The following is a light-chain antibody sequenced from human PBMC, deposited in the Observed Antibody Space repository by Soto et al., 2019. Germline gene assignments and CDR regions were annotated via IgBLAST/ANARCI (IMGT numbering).Light chain of an antibody. J-gene: IGKJ2*01. Sequence: DIQMTQSPSTLSASVGDRVTITCRASQSISSWLAWYQQKPGKAPKLLIYKASSLESGVPSRFSGSGSGTQFTLTISSLQPDDFATYYCQQYNSYPYTFGQGTKLEIK. CDR2: KAS. V-gene: IGKV1-5*03. CDR1: QSISSW. CDR3: QQYNSYPYT.